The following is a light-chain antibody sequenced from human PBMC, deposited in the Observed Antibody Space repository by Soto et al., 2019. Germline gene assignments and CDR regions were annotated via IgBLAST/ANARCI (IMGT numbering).Light chain of an antibody. CDR1: QSISSY. CDR3: QQYNSYSPIT. Sequence: DPQMSQSPSLISNSXPAELTIPXXXSQSISSYLNWYQQKPGKAPKLLIYAASSLESGVPSRFGGSGSGTEFTLTINSLQPDDFATYYCQQYNSYSPITFGQGTRLEIK. J-gene: IGKJ5*01. CDR2: AAS. V-gene: IGKV1-5*01.